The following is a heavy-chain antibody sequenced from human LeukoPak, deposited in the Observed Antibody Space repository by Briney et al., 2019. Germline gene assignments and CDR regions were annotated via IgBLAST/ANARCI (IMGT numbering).Heavy chain of an antibody. CDR3: ARGLPYCSSTSCPPGNWFDP. J-gene: IGHJ5*02. CDR2: INHSGST. D-gene: IGHD2-2*01. CDR1: GGSFSGYY. Sequence: PSETLSLTCAVYGGSFSGYYWSWIRQPPGRGLEWIGEINHSGSTNYNPSLKSRVTISVDTSKNQFSLKLSSVTAADTAVYYRARGLPYCSSTSCPPGNWFDPWRQATLVTVSS. V-gene: IGHV4-34*01.